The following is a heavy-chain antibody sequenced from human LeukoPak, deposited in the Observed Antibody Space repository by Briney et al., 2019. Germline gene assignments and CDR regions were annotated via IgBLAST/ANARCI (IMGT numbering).Heavy chain of an antibody. CDR2: INHSGST. CDR1: GGSFSGYY. Sequence: PSETLSLTCAVYGGSFSGYYWSWIRQPPGKGLEWIGEINHSGSTNYNPSLKSRVTISVDTSKNQFSLKLSSVTAADTAVYYCARDYSSSWYYPGGFDYWGQGTLVTVSS. CDR3: ARDYSSSWYYPGGFDY. V-gene: IGHV4-34*01. J-gene: IGHJ4*02. D-gene: IGHD6-13*01.